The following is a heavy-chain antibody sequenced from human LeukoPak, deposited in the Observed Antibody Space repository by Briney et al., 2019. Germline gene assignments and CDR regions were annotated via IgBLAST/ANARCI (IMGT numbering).Heavy chain of an antibody. Sequence: GRSLRLSCAASGFTFDDYAMHWVRQAPGKGLEWVSGISWNSGSIGYADSVKGRFTISRDNAKNSLYLQMNSLRAEDTALYYCAKDPSQLWPTYFQHWGQGTLVTVSS. V-gene: IGHV3-9*01. CDR3: AKDPSQLWPTYFQH. J-gene: IGHJ1*01. D-gene: IGHD5-18*01. CDR2: ISWNSGSI. CDR1: GFTFDDYA.